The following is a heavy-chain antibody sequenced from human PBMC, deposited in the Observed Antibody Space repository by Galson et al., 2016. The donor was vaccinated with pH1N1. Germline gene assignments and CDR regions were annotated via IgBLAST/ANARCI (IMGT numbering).Heavy chain of an antibody. J-gene: IGHJ2*01. Sequence: SVKVSCKASGYTLTSYDINWVRQATGQGLEWMGWMNPNNGNADYAPKFQGRVTLTRNASINTAYMGLSSLTSEDTAVYYCARGPAYWYFDLWGRGTPVIVSS. CDR3: ARGPAYWYFDL. CDR1: GYTLTSYD. CDR2: MNPNNGNA. V-gene: IGHV1-8*01.